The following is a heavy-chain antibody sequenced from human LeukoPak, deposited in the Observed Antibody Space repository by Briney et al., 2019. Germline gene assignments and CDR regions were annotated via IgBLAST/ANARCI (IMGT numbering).Heavy chain of an antibody. J-gene: IGHJ4*02. CDR1: GYTFTSYD. V-gene: IGHV1-8*01. D-gene: IGHD4-4*01. CDR2: MNPNSGNT. Sequence: ASVKVSCKASGYTFTSYDINWVRQATGQGLEWMGWMNPNSGNTGYAQKFQGRVTMTRNTSISTAYMEPSSLRSEDTAVYYCARGPQTLQPSDYWGQGTLVTVSS. CDR3: ARGPQTLQPSDY.